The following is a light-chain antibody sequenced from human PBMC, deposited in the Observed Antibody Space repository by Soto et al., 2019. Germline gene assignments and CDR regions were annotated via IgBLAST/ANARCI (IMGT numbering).Light chain of an antibody. CDR3: GSYTSSSTLGVV. Sequence: QSALTQPASVSGSPGQSITISCTGTSSDVGIYNLVSWFQQHPGKAPKLMIYEVSNRPSGVSNRFSGSKSGNTASLTISGLQAEDEADYYCGSYTSSSTLGVVFGGGTKLTVL. V-gene: IGLV2-14*02. CDR2: EVS. J-gene: IGLJ2*01. CDR1: SSDVGIYNL.